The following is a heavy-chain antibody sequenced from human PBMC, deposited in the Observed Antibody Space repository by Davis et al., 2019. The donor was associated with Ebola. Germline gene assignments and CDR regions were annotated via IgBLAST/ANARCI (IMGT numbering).Heavy chain of an antibody. J-gene: IGHJ4*02. Sequence: ASVKVSCKASGYTFTSYGISWVRQAPGQGLEWMGWISAYNGNTNYAQKLQGRVTMTTDTSTSTAYMELRSLRSDDTAVYYCARDTARGYSYGNFDYWGQGTLVTVSS. CDR2: ISAYNGNT. D-gene: IGHD5-18*01. V-gene: IGHV1-18*01. CDR1: GYTFTSYG. CDR3: ARDTARGYSYGNFDY.